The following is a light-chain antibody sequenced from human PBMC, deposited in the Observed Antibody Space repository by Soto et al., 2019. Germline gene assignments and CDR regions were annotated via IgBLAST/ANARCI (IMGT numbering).Light chain of an antibody. J-gene: IGKJ2*01. CDR3: QQYGGSPRT. CDR2: GAS. Sequence: EIVLTQSPGTLSLSPGERATLSCRASQNIGGTYLAWYQQKPGQAPRLLIFGASNKATGIPNRFSGSGSGTDITLTISRLEPEDFAVYYCQQYGGSPRTFGQGTKPEIK. V-gene: IGKV3-20*01. CDR1: QNIGGTY.